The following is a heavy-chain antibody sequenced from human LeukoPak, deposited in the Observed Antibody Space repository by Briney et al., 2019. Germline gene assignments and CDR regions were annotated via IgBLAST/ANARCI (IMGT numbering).Heavy chain of an antibody. J-gene: IGHJ5*02. Sequence: PSETLSLTCTVSGGSISSSSYYWGWIRQPPGKGLEWIGSIYYSGSTYYNPSLKSRVTISVDTSKNQFSLKLSSVTAADTAVYYCARGRSGDSSGYYQSFWFDPWGQGTLVTVSS. V-gene: IGHV4-39*07. CDR2: IYYSGST. D-gene: IGHD3-22*01. CDR3: ARGRSGDSSGYYQSFWFDP. CDR1: GGSISSSSYY.